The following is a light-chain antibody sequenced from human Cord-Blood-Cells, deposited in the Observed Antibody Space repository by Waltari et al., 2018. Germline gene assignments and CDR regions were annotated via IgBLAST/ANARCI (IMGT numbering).Light chain of an antibody. Sequence: EIVLTQSPATLPLSPGERATLSCRASPSVSSYLDWYQQKPGQAPRLLIYDASNRATGIPARFSGSGSGTDFTLTISSLEPEDFAVYYCQQRSNWPPITFGQGTRLEIK. CDR3: QQRSNWPPIT. CDR2: DAS. J-gene: IGKJ5*01. V-gene: IGKV3-11*01. CDR1: PSVSSY.